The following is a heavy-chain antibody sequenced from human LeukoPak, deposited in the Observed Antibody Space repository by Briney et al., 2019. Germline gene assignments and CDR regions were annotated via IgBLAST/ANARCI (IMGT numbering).Heavy chain of an antibody. V-gene: IGHV3-66*01. D-gene: IGHD4-17*01. Sequence: TGGSLRLSCAASGFTVSSNYMSWVRQAPGKGLEWVSVIYSGGSTYYADSVKGRFTISRDNAKNSLYLQMNSLRAEDTAVYYCARDPPRGDYPFDYWGQGTLVTVSS. CDR2: IYSGGST. CDR1: GFTVSSNY. J-gene: IGHJ4*02. CDR3: ARDPPRGDYPFDY.